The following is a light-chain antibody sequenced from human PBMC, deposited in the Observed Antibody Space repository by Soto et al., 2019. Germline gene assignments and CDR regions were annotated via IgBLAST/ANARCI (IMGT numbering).Light chain of an antibody. CDR1: NIGSKS. CDR2: RDY. Sequence: SYELTQSLSVSVALGQTARITRGGNNIGSKSVHWYQQRPGQAPVVVIYRDYHRPSGTPERFSGSNSGNTATLTIIRAQAGDEGDYYCQVWDLNTAVVFGGGTKLTVL. V-gene: IGLV3-9*01. CDR3: QVWDLNTAVV. J-gene: IGLJ2*01.